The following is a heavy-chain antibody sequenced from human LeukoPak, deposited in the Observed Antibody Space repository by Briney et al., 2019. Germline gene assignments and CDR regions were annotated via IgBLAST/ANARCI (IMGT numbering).Heavy chain of an antibody. CDR3: ARHVYGEYGPGDY. V-gene: IGHV4-34*01. CDR2: INHSGST. J-gene: IGHJ4*02. CDR1: GGSFSGYY. Sequence: SETLSLTCSVYGGSFSGYYWSWIRQPPGKGLEWIGEINHSGSTNYNSSLKSRVTISVDTSKNQFSLKLSSVTAADTAVYYCARHVYGEYGPGDYWGQGILVTVSS. D-gene: IGHD4-17*01.